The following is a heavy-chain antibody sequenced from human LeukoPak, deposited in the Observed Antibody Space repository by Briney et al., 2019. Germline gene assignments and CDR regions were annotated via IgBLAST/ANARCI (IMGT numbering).Heavy chain of an antibody. CDR1: GGSISSSSYY. V-gene: IGHV4-39*02. CDR2: IYYSGST. Sequence: SETLPLTCTVSGGSISSSSYYWGWIRQPPGKGLEWIGSIYYSGSTYYNPSLKSRVTISVDTSKNQFSLKLSSVTAADTAVYYCAREHLYYYDSSGYWVYWGQGTLVTVSS. CDR3: AREHLYYYDSSGYWVY. D-gene: IGHD3-22*01. J-gene: IGHJ4*02.